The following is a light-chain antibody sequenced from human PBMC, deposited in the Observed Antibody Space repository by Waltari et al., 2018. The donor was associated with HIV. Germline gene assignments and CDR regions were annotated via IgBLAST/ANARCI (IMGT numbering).Light chain of an antibody. CDR1: ALPKQS. Sequence: SYELTQPPSVSVSPGQTARITCSGDALPKQSAYWYQRKPGQAPVLVIYKDSERPSGIPERFSGSSSGTTVTLTISGVQAEDEADYYCQSADSSGTYTVFGGGTKLTVL. CDR3: QSADSSGTYTV. CDR2: KDS. J-gene: IGLJ3*02. V-gene: IGLV3-25*03.